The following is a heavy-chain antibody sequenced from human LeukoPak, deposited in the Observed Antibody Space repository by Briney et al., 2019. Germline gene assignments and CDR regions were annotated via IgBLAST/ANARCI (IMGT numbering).Heavy chain of an antibody. J-gene: IGHJ4*02. CDR3: ARDLNAGGVDY. V-gene: IGHV4-61*02. Sequence: SETLSLTCTVSGGSISSGSYYWSWIRQPAGKGLEWIGRIYTSGSTNYNPSLKSRVTISVDTSKNQFSLKLSSVTAADTAVYYCARDLNAGGVDYWGQGTLVTVSS. CDR1: GGSISSGSYY. D-gene: IGHD3-16*01. CDR2: IYTSGST.